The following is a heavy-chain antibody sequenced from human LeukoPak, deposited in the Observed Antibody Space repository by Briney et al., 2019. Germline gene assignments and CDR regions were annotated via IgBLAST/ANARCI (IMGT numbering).Heavy chain of an antibody. Sequence: ASVKVSCKASGYAFTSYDISWVRQAPGQGFEWLGWMSPTSGDTGYAEEFQGRVTMTRDISKNTAYMELTGLTSGDTAIYYCARGESAQWFGEVNPWGQGTLVVVSS. CDR2: MSPTSGDT. CDR1: GYAFTSYD. CDR3: ARGESAQWFGEVNP. D-gene: IGHD3-10*01. J-gene: IGHJ4*02. V-gene: IGHV1-8*01.